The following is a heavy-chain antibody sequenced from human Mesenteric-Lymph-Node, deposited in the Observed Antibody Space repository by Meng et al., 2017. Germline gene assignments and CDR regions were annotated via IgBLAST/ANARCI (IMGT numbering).Heavy chain of an antibody. CDR2: IYYSGST. CDR3: ARLGPRWFDP. CDR1: VGSISSGDYY. V-gene: IGHV4-30-4*01. J-gene: IGHJ5*02. Sequence: QVRLKWWGPGLVKPSQTLSLPCTVSVGSISSGDYYWSWIRQPPGKGLELIGHIYYSGSTSYNPSLKSRVTISVDTSNNQFSLKLSSVTAADTAVYYCARLGPRWFDPWGQGTLVTVSS. D-gene: IGHD7-27*01.